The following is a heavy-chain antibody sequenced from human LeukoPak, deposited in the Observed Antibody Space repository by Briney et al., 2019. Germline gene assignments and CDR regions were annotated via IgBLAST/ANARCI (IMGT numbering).Heavy chain of an antibody. CDR1: GFTSSDYY. V-gene: IGHV3-11*04. CDR3: AAPGQDDSSGYWGFDY. J-gene: IGHJ4*02. Sequence: GGSLSLSCAASGFTSSDYYMSWIRQAPGKGLEWVSYISSSGSTIYYADSVKGRFTISRDNAKNSLYLQMNSLRAEDTAVYYCAAPGQDDSSGYWGFDYWGQGTLVTVSS. CDR2: ISSSGSTI. D-gene: IGHD3-22*01.